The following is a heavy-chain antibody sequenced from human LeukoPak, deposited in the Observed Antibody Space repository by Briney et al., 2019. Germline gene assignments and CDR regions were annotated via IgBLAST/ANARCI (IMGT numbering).Heavy chain of an antibody. CDR1: GFTFSNAW. V-gene: IGHV3-15*01. CDR3: TTDLGTYYHGSQRLIPIDY. J-gene: IGHJ4*02. D-gene: IGHD3-10*01. CDR2: IKSKTDGGTT. Sequence: GGSLRLSCAASGFTFSNAWMSWVRQAPGKGLEWVGRIKSKTDGGTTDYAAPVKGRFTISRDDSKSAVYLQMNSLKIEDTAVYYCTTDLGTYYHGSQRLIPIDYWGQGTLVTVSS.